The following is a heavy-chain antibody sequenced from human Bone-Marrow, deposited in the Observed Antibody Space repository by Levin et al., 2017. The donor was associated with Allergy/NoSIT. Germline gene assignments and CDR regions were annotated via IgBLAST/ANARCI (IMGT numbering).Heavy chain of an antibody. CDR2: IDPRDSYT. CDR3: ATSEQFCYAGTCYYGFAV. D-gene: IGHD2-15*01. V-gene: IGHV5-10-1*01. CDR1: GYSFSSLF. Sequence: KVSCRGSGYSFSSLFIHWVRQMPGKGLEWMGRIDPRDSYTNYSPPFQGHVTISSDKSINTAYLEWRSLRAADTATYYCATSEQFCYAGTCYYGFAVWGQGT. J-gene: IGHJ3*01.